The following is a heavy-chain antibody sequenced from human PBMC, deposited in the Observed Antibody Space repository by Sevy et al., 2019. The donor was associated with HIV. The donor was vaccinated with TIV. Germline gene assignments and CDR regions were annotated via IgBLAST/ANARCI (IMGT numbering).Heavy chain of an antibody. J-gene: IGHJ4*02. D-gene: IGHD3-16*01. CDR3: ARLGPDYDYVWGAQNYFDF. CDR2: IYPGDSDT. V-gene: IGHV5-51*01. Sequence: GESLKISCKGSGYSFTSYWIGWVRQMPGKGLEWMGIIYPGDSDTRYSPSFQGQVTISADKSISTAYLPWSSLKASVTAMYYCARLGPDYDYVWGAQNYFDFWGQGTLVTVSS. CDR1: GYSFTSYW.